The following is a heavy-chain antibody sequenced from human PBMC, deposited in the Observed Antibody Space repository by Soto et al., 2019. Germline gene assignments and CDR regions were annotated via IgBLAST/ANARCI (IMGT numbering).Heavy chain of an antibody. J-gene: IGHJ3*02. Sequence: TGGSLRLSCAASGFTFSSYWMTWVRQAPGKGLEWVANIKPDGSQKWYVDSVKGRFTISRDNAKNSLYLQMNSLRVEDTAVYYCARGDYYDTSGPFSDAFDIWGQGTMVTVSS. CDR3: ARGDYYDTSGPFSDAFDI. V-gene: IGHV3-7*04. CDR1: GFTFSSYW. CDR2: IKPDGSQK. D-gene: IGHD3-22*01.